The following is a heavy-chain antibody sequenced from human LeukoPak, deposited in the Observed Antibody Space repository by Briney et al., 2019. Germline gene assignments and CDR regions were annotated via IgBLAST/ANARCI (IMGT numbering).Heavy chain of an antibody. CDR2: ISSSSSYI. Sequence: GVSLRLSCAASGFTFSSYEMNWVRQAPGKGLEWASSISSSSSYIYYADSVKGRFTISRDNAKNSLYLQMNSLRAEDTAVYYCARDRGNQRGYYYYMDVWGKGTTVTVSS. D-gene: IGHD1-14*01. CDR1: GFTFSSYE. J-gene: IGHJ6*03. V-gene: IGHV3-21*01. CDR3: ARDRGNQRGYYYYMDV.